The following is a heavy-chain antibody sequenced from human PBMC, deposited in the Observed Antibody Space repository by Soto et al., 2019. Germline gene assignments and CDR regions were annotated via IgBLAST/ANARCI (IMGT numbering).Heavy chain of an antibody. Sequence: SGGSLRLSCAASGFTFSSYGMHWVLQAPGKGLEWVAVISYDGSNKYYADSVKGLFTISRDNSKNTLYLQMNSLRAEDTAVYYCAKGGDIVVVPAATSHPMGYFDLWGRGTLVTVSS. J-gene: IGHJ2*01. CDR3: AKGGDIVVVPAATSHPMGYFDL. V-gene: IGHV3-30*18. D-gene: IGHD2-2*01. CDR1: GFTFSSYG. CDR2: ISYDGSNK.